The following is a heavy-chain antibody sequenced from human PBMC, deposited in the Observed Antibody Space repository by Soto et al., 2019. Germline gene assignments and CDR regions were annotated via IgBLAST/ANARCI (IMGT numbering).Heavy chain of an antibody. Sequence: EVQLVESGGGLVKPGGSLRLSCAASGFGFSRYSMNWVRQAPGKGLEWVSCISSSSAYIQYADSVKGRFTIFRDNAKNEVYRQMNSLRADDTAVYYCAGDIRSSWRAEYFQHWGQGALVTVSS. CDR3: AGDIRSSWRAEYFQH. CDR1: GFGFSRYS. J-gene: IGHJ1*01. D-gene: IGHD6-13*01. CDR2: ISSSSAYI. V-gene: IGHV3-21*01.